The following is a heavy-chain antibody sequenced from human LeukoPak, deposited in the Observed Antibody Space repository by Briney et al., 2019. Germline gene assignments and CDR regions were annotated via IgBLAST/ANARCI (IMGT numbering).Heavy chain of an antibody. J-gene: IGHJ5*02. CDR1: EYTFTGYY. CDR2: INPNSGGT. CDR3: AREHCSGGSCYPLGGFDP. Sequence: ASVKVSCTASEYTFTGYYMHWVRQAPGQGLEWMGWINPNSGGTNYAQKFKGRVTMTRDTSISTAYMELSRLRSDDTAVDYCAREHCSGGSCYPLGGFDPWGQGTLVTVSS. V-gene: IGHV1-2*02. D-gene: IGHD2-15*01.